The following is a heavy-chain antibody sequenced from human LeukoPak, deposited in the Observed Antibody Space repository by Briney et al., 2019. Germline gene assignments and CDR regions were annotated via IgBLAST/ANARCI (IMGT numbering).Heavy chain of an antibody. V-gene: IGHV3-23*01. J-gene: IGHJ4*02. D-gene: IGHD3-22*01. Sequence: PGGSLRLSCAASGFTFSNYAMSWVRQAPGKGLEWVSSISGSDGNTYYADSVKGRFTISRDNSKNTLYLHTNSLRAEDTAVYYCARFHDSSGYGFDYWGQGTLVTVSS. CDR1: GFTFSNYA. CDR3: ARFHDSSGYGFDY. CDR2: ISGSDGNT.